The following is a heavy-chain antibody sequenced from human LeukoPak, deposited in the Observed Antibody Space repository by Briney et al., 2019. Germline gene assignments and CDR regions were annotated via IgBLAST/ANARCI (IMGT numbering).Heavy chain of an antibody. J-gene: IGHJ4*02. CDR3: ARDLNREDFDY. V-gene: IGHV3-33*01. D-gene: IGHD1-14*01. CDR2: IWLDGSAT. CDR1: GFVFSNYD. Sequence: GGSLRLSCAASGFVFSNYDMHWVRQAPGKGLEWVAIIWLDGSATYYGDSVKGRFTVSRDDSNNTLYLQMNSLRVEDTAVYYCARDLNREDFDYWGQGTLVAVSS.